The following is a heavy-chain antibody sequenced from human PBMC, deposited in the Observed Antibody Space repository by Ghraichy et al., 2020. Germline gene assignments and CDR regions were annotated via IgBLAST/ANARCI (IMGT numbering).Heavy chain of an antibody. CDR1: GFTFDDYT. D-gene: IGHD2-15*01. J-gene: IGHJ4*02. CDR3: AKDIGGWSCYPDY. V-gene: IGHV3-43*01. Sequence: GGSLRLSCAASGFTFDDYTMHWVRQAPGKGLEWVSLISWDGGSTYYADSVKGRFTISRDNSKNSLYLQMNSLRTEDTALYYCAKDIGGWSCYPDYWGQGTLVTVSS. CDR2: ISWDGGST.